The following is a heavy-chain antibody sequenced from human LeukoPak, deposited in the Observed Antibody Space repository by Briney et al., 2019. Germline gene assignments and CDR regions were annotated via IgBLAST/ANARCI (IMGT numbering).Heavy chain of an antibody. Sequence: GGSLRLSCAASGFTFSSYGMHWVRQAPGKGLEWVAFIRYDGSNKYYADSVKGRFTISRDNSKNTLYLQMNSLRAEDTAVYYCAKLVVVPAAIVRGDYWGQGTPVTVSS. J-gene: IGHJ4*02. D-gene: IGHD2-2*01. CDR1: GFTFSSYG. CDR3: AKLVVVPAAIVRGDY. V-gene: IGHV3-30*02. CDR2: IRYDGSNK.